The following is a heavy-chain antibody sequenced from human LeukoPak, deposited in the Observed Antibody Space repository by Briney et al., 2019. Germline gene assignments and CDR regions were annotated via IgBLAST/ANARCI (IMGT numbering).Heavy chain of an antibody. D-gene: IGHD1-26*01. Sequence: GGSLRPSCAASGFTFNDYAMHWVRQAPGKGLEWVSSISWNSNSILYADSVKGRLTISRDNAKNSLNLQMNSLRPEDTAFYYCAKGGVSAPHWGQGTLVTVSS. J-gene: IGHJ4*02. V-gene: IGHV3-9*01. CDR3: AKGGVSAPH. CDR2: ISWNSNSI. CDR1: GFTFNDYA.